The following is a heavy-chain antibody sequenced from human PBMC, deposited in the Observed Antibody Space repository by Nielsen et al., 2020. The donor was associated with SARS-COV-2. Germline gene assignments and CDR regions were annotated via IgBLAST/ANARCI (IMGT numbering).Heavy chain of an antibody. CDR2: IYTSSYI. CDR1: GFTFHSST. D-gene: IGHD3-10*01. J-gene: IGHJ3*02. Sequence: GGSLRLSCVASGFTFHSSTMNWVRQAPGKGLEWVSSIYTSSYIYYADSVKGRFTISRDNAKNSLYLQMNSLRAEDTAVYYCARSGSPYDAFHIWSQGTMVTVSS. V-gene: IGHV3-21*01. CDR3: ARSGSPYDAFHI.